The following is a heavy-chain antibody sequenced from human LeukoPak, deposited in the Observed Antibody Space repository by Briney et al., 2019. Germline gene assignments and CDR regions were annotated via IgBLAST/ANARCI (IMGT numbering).Heavy chain of an antibody. CDR3: TIGNYDIVTMPY. Sequence: SLTLACATSGLTFCNAWTSWARHPPGEWREWVGCNKSKTDRGTTDYAAPVKGRFTISRDDSKNTLYLQMSSLKAEDTAVYYCTIGNYDIVTMPYWGQGTLVTVSS. V-gene: IGHV3-15*01. CDR2: NKSKTDRGTT. D-gene: IGHD3-9*01. CDR1: GLTFCNAW. J-gene: IGHJ4*02.